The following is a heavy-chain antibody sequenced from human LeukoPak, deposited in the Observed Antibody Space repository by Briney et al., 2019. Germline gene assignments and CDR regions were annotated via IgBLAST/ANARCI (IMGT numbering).Heavy chain of an antibody. CDR2: ISGSGGST. CDR1: GFTFSSYW. V-gene: IGHV3-23*01. CDR3: AKDAHYYDSSGYFLLFDY. J-gene: IGHJ4*02. Sequence: GGSLRLSCAASGFTFSSYWMTWVRQAPGKGLEWVSTISGSGGSTYYADSVKGRFTISRDNSKNTLYLQMNSLRAEDTAVYYCAKDAHYYDSSGYFLLFDYWGQGTLVAVSS. D-gene: IGHD3-22*01.